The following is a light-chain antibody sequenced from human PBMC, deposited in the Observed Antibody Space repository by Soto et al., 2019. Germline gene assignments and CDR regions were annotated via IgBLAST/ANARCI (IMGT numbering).Light chain of an antibody. CDR3: QQRHMWPIT. CDR1: QSVSSY. J-gene: IGKJ5*01. CDR2: DAY. V-gene: IGKV3-11*01. Sequence: IGLTQSASTLSWSPGERATLSWRASQSVSSYLAWYQQKPGQAPRLLIYDAYNRATGIPPRFSGSGSGTDFNLTISSLETEDSAVYYCQQRHMWPITFGQGTRLEIK.